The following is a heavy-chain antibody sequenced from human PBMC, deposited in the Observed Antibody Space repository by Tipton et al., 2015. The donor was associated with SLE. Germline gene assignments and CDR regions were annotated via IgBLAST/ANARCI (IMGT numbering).Heavy chain of an antibody. CDR3: TRDVEFSTVSIFGVLP. Sequence: LRLSCTVSGGTISSSNYYWGWIRQPPGKGLEWIGTIYYTGTSYYNTSLESRITMSADTSKNQFFLRLTTLTDADTAIYYCTRDVEFSTVSIFGVLPWGHGLQVTVSS. J-gene: IGHJ4*01. CDR1: GGTISSSNYY. V-gene: IGHV4-39*07. CDR2: IYYTGTS. D-gene: IGHD3-3*01.